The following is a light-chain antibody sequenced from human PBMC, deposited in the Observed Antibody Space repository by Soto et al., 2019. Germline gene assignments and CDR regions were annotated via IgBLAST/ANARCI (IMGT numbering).Light chain of an antibody. CDR1: QSISSY. CDR3: HQSYRTPLT. V-gene: IGKV1-39*01. Sequence: DLQMTQPPSSLSASVGDRVTITCRASQSISSYLNWYQQKPGKAPKLLIYAASSLQSGVPSRFSGSGSGTDFTLTFGSLQPEDFATYYCHQSYRTPLTLGGVTKVEIK. J-gene: IGKJ4*01. CDR2: AAS.